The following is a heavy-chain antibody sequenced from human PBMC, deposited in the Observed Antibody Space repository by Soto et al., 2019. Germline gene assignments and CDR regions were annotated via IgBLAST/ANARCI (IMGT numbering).Heavy chain of an antibody. D-gene: IGHD3-10*01. CDR2: INTGNGNT. CDR3: ARSRVRGGYYFDY. J-gene: IGHJ4*02. V-gene: IGHV1-3*04. CDR1: GYTSTTYA. Sequence: GASVKVSCKASGYTSTTYAILWVRQAPGQSLEWMGWINTGNGNTYYSQKMQARVTITRDTSASTAYMELSRLRSEDTAVYYCARSRVRGGYYFDYWGQGALVTVSS.